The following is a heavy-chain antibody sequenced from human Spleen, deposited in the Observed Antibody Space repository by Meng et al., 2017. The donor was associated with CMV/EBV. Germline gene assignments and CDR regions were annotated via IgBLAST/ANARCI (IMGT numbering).Heavy chain of an antibody. V-gene: IGHV3-15*01. CDR1: GFTFSNAW. CDR2: IKSKTDGGTK. Sequence: GGSLRLSCAASGFTFSNAWMSWVRQAPGKGLEWVGRIKSKTDGGTKDYAAPVKGRFTISRDDSKNTRYLQMNSLKTEDTAVYYCTTDTLGYCSGGSCPDYWGQGTLVTVSS. CDR3: TTDTLGYCSGGSCPDY. J-gene: IGHJ4*02. D-gene: IGHD2-15*01.